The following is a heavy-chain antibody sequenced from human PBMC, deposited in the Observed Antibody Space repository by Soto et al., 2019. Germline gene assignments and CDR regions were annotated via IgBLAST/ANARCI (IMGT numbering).Heavy chain of an antibody. J-gene: IGHJ4*02. V-gene: IGHV3-30-3*01. CDR3: ASHCSGGSCYFEGREYY. D-gene: IGHD2-15*01. CDR2: ISYDGSNK. Sequence: QVQLVESGGGVVQPGRSLRLSCAASGFTFSSYAMHWVRQAPGKGLEWVAVISYDGSNKYYADSVKGRFSISRDNSKNTLYLQMNSLRAEDTAVYYCASHCSGGSCYFEGREYYWGQGTLVTVSS. CDR1: GFTFSSYA.